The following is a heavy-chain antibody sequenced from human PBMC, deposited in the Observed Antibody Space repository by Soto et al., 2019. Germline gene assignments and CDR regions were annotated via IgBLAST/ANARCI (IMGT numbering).Heavy chain of an antibody. D-gene: IGHD1-26*01. V-gene: IGHV1-69*01. J-gene: IGHJ4*02. CDR2: XXXXXXXX. CDR3: ARDVTTLWEGYYFDY. Sequence: AXGGTFSSYAIGWVRQAPGQGXXXXXXXXXXXXXXXXXXXFQGRVTITADESTTTAYMELSSLRSEDTAVYYCARDVTTLWEGYYFDYWGQGTLVTVSS. CDR1: GGTFSSYA.